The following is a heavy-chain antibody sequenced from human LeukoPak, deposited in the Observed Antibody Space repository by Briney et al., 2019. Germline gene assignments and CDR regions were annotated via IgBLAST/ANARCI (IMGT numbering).Heavy chain of an antibody. D-gene: IGHD1-26*01. V-gene: IGHV4-39*01. CDR1: GGSISTSNYY. J-gene: IGHJ6*03. CDR2: IYYSGST. Sequence: SETLSLTCTVSGGSISTSNYYWGWLRPPPGKGLEWIGSIYYSGSTYYNPSLKSRVTISVDTSNNQFSLKLSSVTAADTAVYYCASQGSGSYSYYYYYYMDVWGKGTTVTISS. CDR3: ASQGSGSYSYYYYYYMDV.